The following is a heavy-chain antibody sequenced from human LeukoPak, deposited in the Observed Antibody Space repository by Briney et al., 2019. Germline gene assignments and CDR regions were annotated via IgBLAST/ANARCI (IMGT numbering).Heavy chain of an antibody. CDR3: ARVFDMADAFDI. V-gene: IGHV3-64*01. J-gene: IGHJ3*02. CDR1: GFTFSSYA. Sequence: GGSLRLSCAASGFTFSSYAMHWVRQAPGKGLEYVSAISSYGSSTYYANSVKGRFTICRDNSKNTLFLQMGSLRVEDMAVYYCARVFDMADAFDIWGQGTMVTVSS. D-gene: IGHD2-15*01. CDR2: ISSYGSST.